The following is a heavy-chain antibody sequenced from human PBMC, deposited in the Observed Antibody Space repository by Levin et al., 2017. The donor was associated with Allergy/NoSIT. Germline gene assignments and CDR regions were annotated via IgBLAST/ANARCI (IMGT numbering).Heavy chain of an antibody. CDR3: AHRGPHKPFDS. CDR2: IYLDDDK. V-gene: IGHV2-5*02. CDR1: GFSLSTSGVG. D-gene: IGHD1-14*01. Sequence: VSGPTLVKPTQTLTLTCTFSGFSLSTSGVGVGWIRQPPGKALEWLALIYLDDDKRYSPSLKSRLTITKDTSKKQVVLTMTNMDPVDTATYYCAHRGPHKPFDSWRQGTLVTVSS. J-gene: IGHJ4*02.